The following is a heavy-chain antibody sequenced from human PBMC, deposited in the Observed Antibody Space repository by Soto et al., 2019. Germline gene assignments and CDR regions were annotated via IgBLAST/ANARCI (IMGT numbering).Heavy chain of an antibody. Sequence: GESLKISCNGSGYSFTIYCISWVRQMPGKGLEWMGRIDPSDSYTNYSPSFQGHVTISADKSISTAYLQWSSLKASDTAMYYCAGLGTGIAGLYGMDVWGQGTTVTVCS. D-gene: IGHD6-13*01. CDR2: IDPSDSYT. J-gene: IGHJ6*02. V-gene: IGHV5-10-1*01. CDR1: GYSFTIYC. CDR3: AGLGTGIAGLYGMDV.